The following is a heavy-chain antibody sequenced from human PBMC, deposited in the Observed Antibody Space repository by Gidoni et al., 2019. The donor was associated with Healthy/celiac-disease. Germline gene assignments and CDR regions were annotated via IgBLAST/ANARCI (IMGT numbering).Heavy chain of an antibody. CDR3: ARGEVREWFDP. CDR2: IYYSGST. V-gene: IGHV4-59*01. CDR1: GGSISSYY. Sequence: QVQLQESGPGLVKPSETLSLTCTVSGGSISSYYWSWIRQPPGKGLEWIGYIYYSGSTNYNPSLKSRVTISVDTSKNQFSLKLSSVTAADTAVYYCARGEVREWFDPWGQGTLVTVSS. J-gene: IGHJ5*02. D-gene: IGHD3-3*01.